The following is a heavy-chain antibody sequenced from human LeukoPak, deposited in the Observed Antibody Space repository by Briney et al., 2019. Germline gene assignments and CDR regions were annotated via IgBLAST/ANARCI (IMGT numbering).Heavy chain of an antibody. D-gene: IGHD6-19*01. CDR3: ARVESWAVAGRTHAFDI. CDR1: GFIFSSYS. V-gene: IGHV3-21*04. Sequence: GGSLRLSCAASGFIFSSYSMSWVRQAPGKGLEWVSAIGGSGGNTYYADSVKGRFTISRDNAKNSLYLQMNSLRAEDTAVYYCARVESWAVAGRTHAFDIWGQGTMVTVSS. J-gene: IGHJ3*02. CDR2: IGGSGGNT.